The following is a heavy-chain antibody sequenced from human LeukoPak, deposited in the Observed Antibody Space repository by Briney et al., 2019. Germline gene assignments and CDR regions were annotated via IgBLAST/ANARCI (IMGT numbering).Heavy chain of an antibody. V-gene: IGHV4-39*01. J-gene: IGHJ4*02. D-gene: IGHD3-3*02. Sequence: SETLSLTCTVSGGSISSSSYYWGWIRQPPGKGLEWIGSIYYSGSTYYNPSLKSRVTISVDTSKNQFSLKLSSVTAADTAVYYCARHGPRVGSPIFGFDYWGQGTLVTVSS. CDR3: ARHGPRVGSPIFGFDY. CDR1: GGSISSSSYY. CDR2: IYYSGST.